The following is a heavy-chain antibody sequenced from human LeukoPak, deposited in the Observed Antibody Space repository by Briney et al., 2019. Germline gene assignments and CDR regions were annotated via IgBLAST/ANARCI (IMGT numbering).Heavy chain of an antibody. Sequence: SETLSLTCAVYGGSFSGYYWSWIRQPPGKGPEWIGEINHSGSTNYNPSLKSRVTISVDTSKNQFSLKLSSVTAADTAVYYCARVEVAVADYWGQGTLVTVSS. D-gene: IGHD6-19*01. V-gene: IGHV4-34*01. CDR2: INHSGST. CDR1: GGSFSGYY. J-gene: IGHJ4*02. CDR3: ARVEVAVADY.